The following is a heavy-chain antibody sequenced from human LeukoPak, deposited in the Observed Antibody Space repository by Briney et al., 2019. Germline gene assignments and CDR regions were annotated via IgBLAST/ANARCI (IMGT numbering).Heavy chain of an antibody. D-gene: IGHD2-21*02. CDR3: ARDYARSVTAILPYYFDY. Sequence: GGSLRLSCAASGFTFSSYRMNWVRQAPGKGLEWVSSISSSSSYIYYADSVNGRFTISRDNAKNSLYLQMNSLRAEDTAVYYCARDYARSVTAILPYYFDYWGQGTLVTVSS. CDR1: GFTFSSYR. J-gene: IGHJ4*02. CDR2: ISSSSSYI. V-gene: IGHV3-21*01.